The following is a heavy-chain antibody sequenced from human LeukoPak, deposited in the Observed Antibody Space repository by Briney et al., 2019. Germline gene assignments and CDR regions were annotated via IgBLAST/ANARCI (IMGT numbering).Heavy chain of an antibody. CDR1: GNTLSELS. D-gene: IGHD1-26*01. CDR3: ATVGSLVSPGSRHSGAYYSRHYYYAMDV. Sequence: GASVKVSCTVSGNTLSELSIQWLREAPGKGLEGMGGFDHEEGETMYAQKFQGRVTMTEDTSIDTAYMELSSLRSEDTAIYFCATVGSLVSPGSRHSGAYYSRHYYYAMDVWGQGTTVTVSS. CDR2: FDHEEGET. V-gene: IGHV1-24*01. J-gene: IGHJ6*02.